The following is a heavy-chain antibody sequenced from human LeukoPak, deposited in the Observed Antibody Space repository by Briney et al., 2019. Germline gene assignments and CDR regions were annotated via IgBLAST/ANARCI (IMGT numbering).Heavy chain of an antibody. V-gene: IGHV3-23*01. J-gene: IGHJ6*03. CDR2: ISGSGRST. CDR3: AKDARSTLFLQGSYYYHYMDV. D-gene: IGHD3-22*01. Sequence: GGSLRLSCAASGFTFSTYYMSWVRQAPGKGLEWVSAISGSGRSTYYADSVKGRFTISRGNSKNTLYLQMNSLRAEDTAVYYCAKDARSTLFLQGSYYYHYMDVWGKGTTVTISS. CDR1: GFTFSTYY.